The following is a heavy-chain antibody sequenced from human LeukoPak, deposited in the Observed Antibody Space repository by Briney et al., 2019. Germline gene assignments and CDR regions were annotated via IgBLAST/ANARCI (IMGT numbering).Heavy chain of an antibody. CDR3: AKVGRGYSYGYNDY. CDR2: ISGSGGST. CDR1: GFTFSSYA. V-gene: IGHV3-23*01. Sequence: GGSLRLSCAASGFTFSSYAMSWVRQAPGKGLEWVSAISGSGGSTYYADSVKGRFTISRDNSKNTLYLQMNSLRAEDTAVYYCAKVGRGYSYGYNDYWGQGTLVTVSS. J-gene: IGHJ4*02. D-gene: IGHD5-18*01.